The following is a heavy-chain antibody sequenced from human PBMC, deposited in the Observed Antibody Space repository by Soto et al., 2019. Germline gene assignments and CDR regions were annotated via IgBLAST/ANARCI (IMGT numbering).Heavy chain of an antibody. V-gene: IGHV1-69*13. CDR3: ASRRDYGGYVVVDY. Sequence: SVKVSCKASGGTFSSYAISWVRQAPGQGLEWMGGIIPIFGTANYAQKFQGRVTITADESTSTAYMELSSLRSEDTAVYYCASRRDYGGYVVVDYWGQGTLVTVSS. J-gene: IGHJ4*02. CDR2: IIPIFGTA. D-gene: IGHD4-17*01. CDR1: GGTFSSYA.